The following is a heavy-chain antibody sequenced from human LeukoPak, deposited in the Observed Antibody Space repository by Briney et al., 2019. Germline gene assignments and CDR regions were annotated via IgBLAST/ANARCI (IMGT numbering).Heavy chain of an antibody. J-gene: IGHJ1*01. V-gene: IGHV3-43*02. D-gene: IGHD2-15*01. CDR2: ICEDGGSK. CDR1: GFTFDDFA. CDR3: AKDKNPCSGGSYNADYFQH. Sequence: GGSVTLSCSASGFTFDDFAMQWLPPAPGKDLVWFAIICEDGGSKYYADSVKGPFPIYRDNRKISLYMQMNSLRTEDTALYYCAKDKNPCSGGSYNADYFQHWGTGTLVTVS.